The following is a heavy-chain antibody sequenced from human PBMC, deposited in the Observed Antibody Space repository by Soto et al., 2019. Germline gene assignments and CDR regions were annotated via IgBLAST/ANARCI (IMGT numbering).Heavy chain of an antibody. CDR3: SRNQDVDTAMDPISEYNWFDP. CDR2: IYYSGST. V-gene: IGHV4-31*03. D-gene: IGHD5-18*01. CDR1: GGSISSGGYY. Sequence: PSETLSLTCTVSGGSISSGGYYWSWIRQHPGKGLEWIGYIYYSGSTYYNPSLKSRVTISVDTSKNQFSMKLSSVTAADTAVYYCSRNQDVDTAMDPISEYNWFDPWGQGTLVTVSS. J-gene: IGHJ5*02.